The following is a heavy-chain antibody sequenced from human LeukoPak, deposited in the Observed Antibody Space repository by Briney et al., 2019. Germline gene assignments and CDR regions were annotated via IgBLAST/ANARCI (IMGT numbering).Heavy chain of an antibody. CDR2: MNPNSGST. CDR3: ARGRSTGYPYYFEY. J-gene: IGHJ4*02. Sequence: ASVKVSCKASGYTFTTYDINWVRQATGQGLEWMGWMNPNSGSTGYAQKFQGRVTITRNTSISTAYMELSGLRSEDTAVYYCARGRSTGYPYYFEYWGQGTLVTVSS. V-gene: IGHV1-8*01. D-gene: IGHD5-12*01. CDR1: GYTFTTYD.